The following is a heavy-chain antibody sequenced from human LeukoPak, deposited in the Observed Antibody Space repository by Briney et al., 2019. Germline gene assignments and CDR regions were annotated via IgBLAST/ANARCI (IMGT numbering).Heavy chain of an antibody. J-gene: IGHJ4*02. CDR2: INTDGTTI. Sequence: GGSLRLSCAASGFTFNSFWMHWVRRAPGKGLVWVSRINTDGTTINYADSVKGRFTISRDNAKNTLYLQMNSLRAEDTAVYYCVKAAAGSFDYWGQGTLVTVSS. V-gene: IGHV3-74*01. CDR1: GFTFNSFW. CDR3: VKAAAGSFDY. D-gene: IGHD6-25*01.